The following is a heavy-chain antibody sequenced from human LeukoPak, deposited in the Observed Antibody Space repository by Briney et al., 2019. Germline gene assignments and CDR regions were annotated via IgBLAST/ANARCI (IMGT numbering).Heavy chain of an antibody. CDR3: AGGVFEVVSYYYYYYGMDV. D-gene: IGHD2-21*01. Sequence: GGSLRLSCAASGFTVVTSAMSWVRQAPGKGPEWVASASGSGGNTYYAHSVRGRFTISRDNSKNTLYLQMNSLRAEDTAVYYCAGGVFEVVSYYYYYYGMDVWAKGPRSPSP. V-gene: IGHV3-23*01. J-gene: IGHJ6*02. CDR1: GFTVVTSA. CDR2: ASGSGGNT.